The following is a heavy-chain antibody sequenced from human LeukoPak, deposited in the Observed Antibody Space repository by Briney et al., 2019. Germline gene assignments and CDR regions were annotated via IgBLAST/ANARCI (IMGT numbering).Heavy chain of an antibody. CDR2: IYHSGST. V-gene: IGHV4-38-2*02. CDR1: GYSISSGYY. J-gene: IGHJ5*02. Sequence: SETLSLTCTVSGYSISSGYYWGWIRQPPGKGLEWIGSIYHSGSTYYNPSLKSRVTISVDTSKNQFSLKLSSVTAADTAVYYCAVHDRVRWPTNLFDPWGQGTLVTVSS. CDR3: AVHDRVRWPTNLFDP. D-gene: IGHD3-9*01.